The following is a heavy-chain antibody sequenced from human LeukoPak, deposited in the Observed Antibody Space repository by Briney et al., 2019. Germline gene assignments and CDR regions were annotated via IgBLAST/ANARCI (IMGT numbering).Heavy chain of an antibody. CDR3: AKDPVVGATYFDY. J-gene: IGHJ4*02. CDR2: ISYDGSNK. D-gene: IGHD1-26*01. Sequence: GGSLRLSCAASGFTFSSYGMHWVRQAPGKGLEWVAVISYDGSNKYYADSVKGRFTISRDNSKNTLYLQMNSLRAEDTAVYYCAKDPVVGATYFDYWGQGTLVTVSS. V-gene: IGHV3-30*18. CDR1: GFTFSSYG.